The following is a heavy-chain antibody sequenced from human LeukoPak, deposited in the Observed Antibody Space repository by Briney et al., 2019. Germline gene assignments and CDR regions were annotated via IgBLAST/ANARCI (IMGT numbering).Heavy chain of an antibody. CDR2: INPSGGST. V-gene: IGHV1-46*01. J-gene: IGHJ4*02. D-gene: IGHD6-19*01. CDR1: GYTFTSYY. Sequence: PGASVKVSCKASGYTFTSYYMHWVRQAPGQGLEWMGIINPSGGSTSYAQKFQGRVTMTRDTSTSTVYMKLSSLRSEDTAVYYCAREPETYSSGWSGFDYWGQGTLVTVSS. CDR3: AREPETYSSGWSGFDY.